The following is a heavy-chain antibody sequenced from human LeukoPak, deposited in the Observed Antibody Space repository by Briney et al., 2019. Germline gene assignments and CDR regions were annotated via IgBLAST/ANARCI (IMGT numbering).Heavy chain of an antibody. D-gene: IGHD3-22*01. CDR3: ARGNYYDSSGYRYFQH. Sequence: LETLSLTCTVSGYSISSGYYWGWIRQPPGKGLEWIGSIYHSGSTYYNPSLKGRVTISVDTSKNQFSLKLSSVTAADTAVYYCARGNYYDSSGYRYFQHWGQGTLVTVSS. CDR2: IYHSGST. V-gene: IGHV4-38-2*02. J-gene: IGHJ1*01. CDR1: GYSISSGYY.